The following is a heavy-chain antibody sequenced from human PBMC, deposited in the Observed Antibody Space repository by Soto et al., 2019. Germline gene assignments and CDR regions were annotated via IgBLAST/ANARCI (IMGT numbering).Heavy chain of an antibody. Sequence: EVPLVESGGGLVQPGGSLRLSCAASGFIFSSYWMHWVRQAPGKGLVWVSRINSDGSSTSYADSVKGRFTISRDNAKNTLYLQMNSLRAEDTAVYYCAVAVAGPTAIGYWGQGTLVTVSS. CDR2: INSDGSST. CDR1: GFIFSSYW. J-gene: IGHJ4*02. V-gene: IGHV3-74*01. D-gene: IGHD6-19*01. CDR3: AVAVAGPTAIGY.